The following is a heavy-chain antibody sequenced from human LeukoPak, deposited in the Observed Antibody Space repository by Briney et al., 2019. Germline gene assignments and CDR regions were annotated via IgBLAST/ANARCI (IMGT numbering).Heavy chain of an antibody. D-gene: IGHD4-17*01. V-gene: IGHV1-69*04. CDR3: ARDSASGDYAQKSYYYYYYGMDV. Sequence: SVKVSCKASGGTFTNYAINWVRQAPGQGLEWMGRIIPILDVTNYAQKFQGRVTITADKSTSTAYMELSSLRSEDTAVYYCARDSASGDYAQKSYYYYYYGMDVWGQGTTVTVSS. CDR2: IIPILDVT. CDR1: GGTFTNYA. J-gene: IGHJ6*02.